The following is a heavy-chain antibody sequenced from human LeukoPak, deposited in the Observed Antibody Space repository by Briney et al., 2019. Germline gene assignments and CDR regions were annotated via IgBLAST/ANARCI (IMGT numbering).Heavy chain of an antibody. D-gene: IGHD1-26*01. CDR2: ISYDGSNK. CDR1: GFTFSSYG. J-gene: IGHJ4*02. V-gene: IGHV3-30*18. CDR3: AKDPPPLIVYYFDY. Sequence: GGSLRLSCAASGFTFSSYGMHWVRQAPGKGLEWVAVISYDGSNKYYADSVKGRFTISRDNSKNTLYLQMNSLRAEDTAVYYCAKDPPPLIVYYFDYWGQGTLVTVSS.